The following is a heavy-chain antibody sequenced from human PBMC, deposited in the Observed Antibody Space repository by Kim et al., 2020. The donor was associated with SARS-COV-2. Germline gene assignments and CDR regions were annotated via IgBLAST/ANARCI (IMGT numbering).Heavy chain of an antibody. V-gene: IGHV3-66*01. J-gene: IGHJ6*03. D-gene: IGHD4-4*01. CDR3: ARDFATVTTDYYMDV. CDR2: IYSGGST. Sequence: GGSLRLSCAASGFTVSSNYMSWVRQAPGKGLEWVSVIYSGGSTYYADSVKGRFTISRDNSKNTLYLQMNSLRAEDTAVYYCARDFATVTTDYYMDVWGKGTTVTVSS. CDR1: GFTVSSNY.